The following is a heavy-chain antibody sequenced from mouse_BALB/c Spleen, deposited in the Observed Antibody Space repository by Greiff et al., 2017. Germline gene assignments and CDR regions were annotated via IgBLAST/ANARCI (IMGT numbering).Heavy chain of an antibody. V-gene: IGHV1S126*01. CDR2: IDPSDSET. D-gene: IGHD2-4*01. J-gene: IGHJ4*01. CDR3: ARRDYYDYDVYAMDY. CDR1: GYSFTSYW. Sequence: QVQLQQSGPQLVRPGASVKISCKASGYSFTSYWMHWVKQRPGQGLEWIGMIDPSDSETRLNQKFKDKATLTVDKSSSTAYMQLSSPTSEDSAVYYCARRDYYDYDVYAMDYWGQGTSVTVSA.